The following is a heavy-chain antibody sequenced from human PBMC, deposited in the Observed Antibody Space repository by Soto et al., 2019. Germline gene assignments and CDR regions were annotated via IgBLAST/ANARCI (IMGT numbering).Heavy chain of an antibody. CDR2: ISSSSSYI. CDR1: GFTFSSYS. V-gene: IGHV3-21*01. J-gene: IGHJ5*02. D-gene: IGHD3-22*01. Sequence: GGSLRLSCAASGFTFSSYSMNWVRQAPGKGLEWVSSISSSSSYIYYADSVKGRFTISRDNAKNSLYLQMNSLRAGDTAVYYCARGPERLYYYDSSGYYHWFDPWGQGTLVTVSS. CDR3: ARGPERLYYYDSSGYYHWFDP.